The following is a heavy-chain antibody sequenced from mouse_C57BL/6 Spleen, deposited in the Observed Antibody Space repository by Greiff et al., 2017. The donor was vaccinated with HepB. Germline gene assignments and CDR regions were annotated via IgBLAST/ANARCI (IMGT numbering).Heavy chain of an antibody. D-gene: IGHD1-1*01. CDR3: ARAVLPPGYAMDY. Sequence: EVKLQESGPGLVKPSQSLSLTCSVTGYSITSGYYWNWIRQFPGNKLEWMGYISYDGSNNYNPSLKNRISITRDTSKNQFFLKLNSVTTEDTATYYCARAVLPPGYAMDYWGQGTSVTVSS. CDR1: GYSITSGYY. V-gene: IGHV3-6*01. CDR2: ISYDGSN. J-gene: IGHJ4*01.